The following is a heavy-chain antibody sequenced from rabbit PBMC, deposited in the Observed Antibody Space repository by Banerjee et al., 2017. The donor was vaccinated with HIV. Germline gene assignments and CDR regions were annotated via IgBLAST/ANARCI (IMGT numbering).Heavy chain of an antibody. J-gene: IGHJ4*01. V-gene: IGHV1S47*01. CDR3: ARDLAGVIGWNFNL. Sequence: QEHLVESGGGLVQPGGSLKVSCKASGFDFSNYGVSWVRQAPGKGLEWIGYIDPVFGRTYYASWVNGRFTISSHNAQNTLYLQLNSLTAADTATYFCARDLAGVIGWNFNLWGPGTLVTVS. CDR1: GFDFSNYG. D-gene: IGHD4-1*01. CDR2: IDPVFGRT.